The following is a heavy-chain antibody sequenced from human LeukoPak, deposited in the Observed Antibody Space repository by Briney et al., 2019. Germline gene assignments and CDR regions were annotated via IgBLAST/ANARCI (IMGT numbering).Heavy chain of an antibody. J-gene: IGHJ4*02. CDR1: GYTFTSYD. V-gene: IGHV1-8*01. Sequence: GASVKVSCKASGYTFTSYDINWVRQAPGQGLEWVGWMNPNSGNTGYAQKFQGRITMTRNTSISTAYMELSSLTSEDTAVYYCARIAAAGNRRLNYWGQGTLVTVSS. D-gene: IGHD6-13*01. CDR3: ARIAAAGNRRLNY. CDR2: MNPNSGNT.